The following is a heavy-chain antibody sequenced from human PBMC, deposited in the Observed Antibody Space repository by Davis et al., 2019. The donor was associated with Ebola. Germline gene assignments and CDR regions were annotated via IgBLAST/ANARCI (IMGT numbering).Heavy chain of an antibody. D-gene: IGHD2-15*01. CDR3: AHLGPQRYCSGGGCHGYLDY. Sequence: SVKVSCKAAGGTLTSYAMTWVRQAPGQGLEWMGGIIPVFRTANYAQKFQGRVTITADASTRTAYMELNGLRSEDTAVYYCAHLGPQRYCSGGGCHGYLDYWGQGTLVTVSS. CDR1: GGTLTSYA. J-gene: IGHJ4*02. CDR2: IIPVFRTA. V-gene: IGHV1-69*13.